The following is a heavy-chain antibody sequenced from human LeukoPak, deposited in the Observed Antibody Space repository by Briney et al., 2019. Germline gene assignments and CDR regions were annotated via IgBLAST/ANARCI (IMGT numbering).Heavy chain of an antibody. CDR1: GFTVSSNY. D-gene: IGHD2-15*01. CDR3: ASRYCSGGSCYGYYYYYGMDA. Sequence: GGSLRLSCAASGFTVSSNYMSWVCQAPGKGLEWVSVIYSGGSTYYADSVKGRFTISRDNSKNTLYLQMNSLRAEDTAVYYCASRYCSGGSCYGYYYYYGMDAWGQGTTVTVSS. J-gene: IGHJ6*02. CDR2: IYSGGST. V-gene: IGHV3-66*01.